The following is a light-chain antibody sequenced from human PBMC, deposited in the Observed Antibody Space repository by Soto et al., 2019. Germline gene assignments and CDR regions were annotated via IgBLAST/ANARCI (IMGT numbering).Light chain of an antibody. CDR2: DAS. CDR1: QSVSSSY. CDR3: QQYGTSEII. J-gene: IGKJ5*01. Sequence: ELVLTQSPGTLSLSPGERATLSCRASQSVSSSYLAWYQQKPGQAPRLLIHDASSRATGIPDRFSGSGSGTDFTLTITRLEPEDFAVFYCQQYGTSEIIFGQGTRLEIK. V-gene: IGKV3-20*01.